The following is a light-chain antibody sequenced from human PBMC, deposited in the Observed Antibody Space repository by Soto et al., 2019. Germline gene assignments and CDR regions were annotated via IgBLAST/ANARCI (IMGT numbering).Light chain of an antibody. J-gene: IGKJ4*01. CDR3: QQYGNSPLT. Sequence: DIHMTQSPSTLSASVGDRVTITCRASQSISSWLAWYQQKPGKAPKLLIYDASSLESGVPSRFSGSGSGTDFTLTISKLEPEDFALFYCQQYGNSPLTFGGGTKVDIK. V-gene: IGKV1-5*01. CDR1: QSISSW. CDR2: DAS.